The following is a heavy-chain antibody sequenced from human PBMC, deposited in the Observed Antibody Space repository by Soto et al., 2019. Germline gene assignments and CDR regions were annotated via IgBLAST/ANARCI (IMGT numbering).Heavy chain of an antibody. CDR3: ARDPIGEWFGEFADAFDI. D-gene: IGHD3-10*01. Sequence: GASVKVSCKASGGTFSNYAISWVRQAPGQGLEWMGGIIPIFGTANYAQKFQGRVTITADESTSTAYMELSSLRSEDTAVYYCARDPIGEWFGEFADAFDIWGQGTMVTVSS. V-gene: IGHV1-69*13. J-gene: IGHJ3*02. CDR1: GGTFSNYA. CDR2: IIPIFGTA.